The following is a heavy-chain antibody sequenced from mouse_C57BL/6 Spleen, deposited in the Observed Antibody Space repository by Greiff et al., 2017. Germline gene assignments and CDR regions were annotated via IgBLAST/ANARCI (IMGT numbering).Heavy chain of an antibody. D-gene: IGHD2-3*01. CDR3: ASVYDSTSWFAY. CDR2: ISDGGSYT. Sequence: EVQLVESGGGLVKPGGSLKLSCAASGFTFSSYAMSWVRQTPEKRLEWVATISDGGSYTYYPDNVKGRFTISRDNAKNNLYLQMSHLKSEDTAMYYCASVYDSTSWFAYWGQGTLVTVSA. J-gene: IGHJ3*01. V-gene: IGHV5-4*01. CDR1: GFTFSSYA.